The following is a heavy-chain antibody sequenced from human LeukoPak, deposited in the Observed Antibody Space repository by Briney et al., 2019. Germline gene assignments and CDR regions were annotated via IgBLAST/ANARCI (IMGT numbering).Heavy chain of an antibody. V-gene: IGHV3-21*01. CDR3: ARVNYFSDY. J-gene: IGHJ4*02. Sequence: PGGSPRLSCSASGFTFSSYTMNWVRQAPGKGLEWVSSISSSSSYIYYADSVKGRFTISRDNAKNSLYLHMNSLRAEDTAVYYCARVNYFSDYWGQGTLVTVSS. CDR2: ISSSSSYI. D-gene: IGHD1-7*01. CDR1: GFTFSSYT.